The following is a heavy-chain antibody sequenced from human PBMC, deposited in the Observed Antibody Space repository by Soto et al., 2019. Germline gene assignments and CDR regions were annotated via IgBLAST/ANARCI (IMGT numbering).Heavy chain of an antibody. CDR1: GYTFTSYG. Sequence: GASVKVSCKASGYTFTSYGISWVRQAPGQGLEWMGWISAYNGNTKSSQKFQDRVTISRDTSASTAYMELTSLRSEDTAVYYCARDTGDGTFDFWGQGTLVTVSS. CDR2: ISAYNGNT. J-gene: IGHJ4*02. D-gene: IGHD7-27*01. V-gene: IGHV1-18*04. CDR3: ARDTGDGTFDF.